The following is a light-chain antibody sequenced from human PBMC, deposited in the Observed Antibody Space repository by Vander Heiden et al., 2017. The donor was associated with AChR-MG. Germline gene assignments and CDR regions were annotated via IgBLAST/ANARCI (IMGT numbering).Light chain of an antibody. CDR1: QGISSY. J-gene: IGKJ4*01. CDR3: QKENSAPLT. V-gene: IGKV1-27*01. Sequence: DIQMTQSPSSLSASVGDRVTITCRASQGISSYLAWYQQKPGQVPKLLIYAASTLQSGVPSRFSGSGSGTDFTLTISSLQPEDVATYYCQKENSAPLTFGGRTKVEIK. CDR2: AAS.